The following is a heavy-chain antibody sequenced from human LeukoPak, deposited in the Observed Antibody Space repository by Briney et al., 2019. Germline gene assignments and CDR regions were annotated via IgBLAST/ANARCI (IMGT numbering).Heavy chain of an antibody. Sequence: GGSLRLSCAASGFTFSSYWMSWVRQAPGKGLEWVANIKQDGGEKYYVDSVKGRFTISRDNAKISLYLQMYSLRHEDTAVYSCAGRGDGNLYYFDHWGQGTLVTASS. J-gene: IGHJ4*02. D-gene: IGHD5-24*01. CDR3: AGRGDGNLYYFDH. V-gene: IGHV3-7*04. CDR1: GFTFSSYW. CDR2: IKQDGGEK.